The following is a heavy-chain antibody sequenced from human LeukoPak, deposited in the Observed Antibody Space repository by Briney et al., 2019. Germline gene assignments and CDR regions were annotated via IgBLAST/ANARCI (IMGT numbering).Heavy chain of an antibody. J-gene: IGHJ3*02. D-gene: IGHD3-22*01. CDR2: IYPGDSDT. Sequence: GESLKISCKGSGYSFTSYWIGWVRQMPGKGLEWMGIIYPGDSDTRYSPSFQGQVTIPADKSISTAYLQWSSLKASDTAMYYCARGPLYYYDSSGYYGAFDIWGQGTMVTVSS. CDR1: GYSFTSYW. V-gene: IGHV5-51*01. CDR3: ARGPLYYYDSSGYYGAFDI.